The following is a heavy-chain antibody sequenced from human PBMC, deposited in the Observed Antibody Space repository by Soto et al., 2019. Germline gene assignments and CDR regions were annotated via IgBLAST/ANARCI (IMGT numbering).Heavy chain of an antibody. CDR2: TYYRSKWYN. J-gene: IGHJ4*02. Sequence: QTLSLTCVISGDSVSSNSAAWHWIRQSPSRGLEWLGRTYYRSKWYNDYAISVKSRITINPDTSKNQFSLQLNSVTPEDTAVYYCVRDNIVGGMDLFDYWGQGTLVSASS. CDR1: GDSVSSNSAA. CDR3: VRDNIVGGMDLFDY. D-gene: IGHD1-26*01. V-gene: IGHV6-1*01.